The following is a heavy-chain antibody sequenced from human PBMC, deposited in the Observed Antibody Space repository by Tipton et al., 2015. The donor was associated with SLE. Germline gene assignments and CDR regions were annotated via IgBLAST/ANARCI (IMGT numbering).Heavy chain of an antibody. V-gene: IGHV4-30-2*01. J-gene: IGHJ2*01. CDR1: GDSINSDGFS. Sequence: TLSLTCSVSGDSINSDGFSWGWIRQPPGKGLEWMTYMSHTGRTAYNPSLKSRVTISVDTSKNQFSLKLSSVTAADTAVYYCARGEFSSGSLYWYFDLWGRGTLVTVSS. D-gene: IGHD1-26*01. CDR3: ARGEFSSGSLYWYFDL. CDR2: MSHTGRT.